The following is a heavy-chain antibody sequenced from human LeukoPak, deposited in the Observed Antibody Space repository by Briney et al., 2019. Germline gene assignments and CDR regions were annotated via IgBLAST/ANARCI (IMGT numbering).Heavy chain of an antibody. CDR2: INHSGST. J-gene: IGHJ4*02. V-gene: IGHV4-34*01. D-gene: IGHD2-15*01. Sequence: SETLSLTCAVYGGSFSGYYWSWIRQPPGKGLEWIGEINHSGSTNYNPSLKSRVTISVDTSKNQFSLKLSSVTAADTAVYYCARHMRTVVAAGVDYFDYWGQGTLVTVSS. CDR1: GGSFSGYY. CDR3: ARHMRTVVAAGVDYFDY.